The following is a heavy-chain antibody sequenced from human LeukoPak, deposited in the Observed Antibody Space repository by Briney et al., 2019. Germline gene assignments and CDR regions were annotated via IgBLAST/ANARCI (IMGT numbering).Heavy chain of an antibody. CDR3: AKDRNSNYGGDFDY. D-gene: IGHD4-11*01. V-gene: IGHV3-7*01. CDR1: GFTFSAYW. J-gene: IGHJ4*02. Sequence: PGGSLRLSCAASGFTFSAYWMSWVRQAPGKGLEWVANIKQDGSEKYYLDSVKGRFTISRDNAKNSPYLQMNSLRAEDTAVYYCAKDRNSNYGGDFDYWGQGTLVTVSS. CDR2: IKQDGSEK.